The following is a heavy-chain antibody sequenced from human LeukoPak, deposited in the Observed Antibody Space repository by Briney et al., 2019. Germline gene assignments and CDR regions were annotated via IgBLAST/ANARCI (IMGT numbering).Heavy chain of an antibody. D-gene: IGHD3-9*01. CDR2: ISAYNGNT. J-gene: IGHJ4*02. CDR1: GYTFTSYA. V-gene: IGHV1-18*01. Sequence: ASVKVSCKASGYTFTSYAITWVRQAPGQGLEWMGWISAYNGNTNYAPNLQGRVTMTTDTSTSTAYMELKSLRSDDTAVYYCARVDLLTGYYFFDYWGQGTLVTVSS. CDR3: ARVDLLTGYYFFDY.